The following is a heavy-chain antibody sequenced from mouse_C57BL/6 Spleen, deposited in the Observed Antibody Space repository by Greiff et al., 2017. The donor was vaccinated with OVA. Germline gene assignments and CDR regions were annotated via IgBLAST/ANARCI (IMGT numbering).Heavy chain of an antibody. V-gene: IGHV1-50*01. J-gene: IGHJ4*01. CDR3: ARKGGYLYYYAMDY. CDR2: IDPSDSYT. CDR1: GYTFTSYW. Sequence: VQLQQPGAELVKPGASVKLSCKASGYTFTSYWMQWVKQRPGQGLEWIGEIDPSDSYTNYNQKFKGKATLTVDTSSSTAYMQLSSLTSEDSAVYYCARKGGYLYYYAMDYWGQGTSVTVSS. D-gene: IGHD2-2*01.